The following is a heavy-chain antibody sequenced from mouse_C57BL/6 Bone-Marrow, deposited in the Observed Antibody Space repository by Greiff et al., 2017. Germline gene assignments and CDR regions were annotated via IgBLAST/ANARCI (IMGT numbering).Heavy chain of an antibody. CDR2: IHPNSGST. V-gene: IGHV1-64*01. Sequence: VQLQQPGAELVKPGASVKLSCKASGYTFTSYWMPWVKQRPGQGLEWIGMIHPNSGSTNYNEKFKSKATLTVAKSSSTAYMQLSSLTSEDSAVYYCTRRGGSSWFAFWGQGTLVTVSA. J-gene: IGHJ3*01. CDR1: GYTFTSYW. CDR3: TRRGGSSWFAF. D-gene: IGHD6-1*01.